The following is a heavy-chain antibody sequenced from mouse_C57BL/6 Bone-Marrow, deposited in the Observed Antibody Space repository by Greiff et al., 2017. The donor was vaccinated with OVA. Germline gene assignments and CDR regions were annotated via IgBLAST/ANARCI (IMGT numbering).Heavy chain of an antibody. CDR1: GYAFSSSW. CDR3: ARRWLPLYAMDY. Sequence: VQLQQSGPELVKPGASVKISCKASGYAFSSSWMNWVKQRPGKGLEWIGRIYPGDGDTNYNGKFKGKATLTADKSSSTAYMQLSSLTSEDSAVYFCARRWLPLYAMDYWGQGTSVTVSS. J-gene: IGHJ4*01. V-gene: IGHV1-82*01. CDR2: IYPGDGDT. D-gene: IGHD2-3*01.